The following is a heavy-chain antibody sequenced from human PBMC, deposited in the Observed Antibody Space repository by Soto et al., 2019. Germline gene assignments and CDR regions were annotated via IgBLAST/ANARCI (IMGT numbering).Heavy chain of an antibody. CDR2: IYSSGST. CDR3: ARFVRSCSGTTCYTRADV. CDR1: GGSVSSDTHY. J-gene: IGHJ6*02. D-gene: IGHD2-2*02. V-gene: IGHV4-61*01. Sequence: QVQLQESGPGLVKPSETLSLTCTASGGSVSSDTHYWSWIRQPPGKRLEWIGFIYSSGSTNYNPPLKSRVTMSVDTSKNQFSLKLRSVIVADTAVYHCARFVRSCSGTTCYTRADVWGQGTTVTVSS.